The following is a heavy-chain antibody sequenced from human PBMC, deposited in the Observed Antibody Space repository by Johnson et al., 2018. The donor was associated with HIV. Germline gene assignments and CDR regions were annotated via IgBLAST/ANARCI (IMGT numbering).Heavy chain of an antibody. V-gene: IGHV3-20*04. J-gene: IGHJ3*02. CDR1: GFTFEDYG. Sequence: VQLVESGGGLVKPGVSLRLSCVVSGFTFEDYGMSWVRQAPGKGLECVSAINWNGGSTTYADSVKGRFTISRDNSKNTLYLQMNSLRAEDTAVYYCASVLAAAAMGAFDIWGQGTMVTVSS. CDR2: INWNGGST. D-gene: IGHD6-13*01. CDR3: ASVLAAAAMGAFDI.